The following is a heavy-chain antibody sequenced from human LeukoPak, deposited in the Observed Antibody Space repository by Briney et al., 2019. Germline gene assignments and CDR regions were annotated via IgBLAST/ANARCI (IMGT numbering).Heavy chain of an antibody. Sequence: GGSLRLSCAASGFTFRSYVMNWVRQAPGKGLEWDSAISHSGDRTYYADSVKGRFTISRDNSKNILYLQMNGLRAEDTALYYCAKVVGIWIGEMFDAFDVWGHGTMVAVSS. CDR1: GFTFRSYV. V-gene: IGHV3-23*01. D-gene: IGHD3-10*01. J-gene: IGHJ3*01. CDR2: ISHSGDRT. CDR3: AKVVGIWIGEMFDAFDV.